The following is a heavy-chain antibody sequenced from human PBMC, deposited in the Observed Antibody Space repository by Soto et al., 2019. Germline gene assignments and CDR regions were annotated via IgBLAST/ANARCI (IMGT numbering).Heavy chain of an antibody. V-gene: IGHV3-21*01. CDR1: GFTFSSYS. D-gene: IGHD3-3*01. CDR3: ARDEVFTYYDFWSGYPYGMDV. CDR2: ISSSSSYI. J-gene: IGHJ6*02. Sequence: GGSLRLSCAASGFTFSSYSMNWVRQAPGKGLEWVSSISSSSSYIYYADSVKGRFTISRDNAKNSLYLQMNSLRAEDTAVYYCARDEVFTYYDFWSGYPYGMDVWGQGTTVTVSS.